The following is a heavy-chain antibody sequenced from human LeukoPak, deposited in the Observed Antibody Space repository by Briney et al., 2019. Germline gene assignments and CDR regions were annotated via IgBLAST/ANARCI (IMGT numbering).Heavy chain of an antibody. CDR3: TGSGGNSC. Sequence: GGPLRLSCAASGFTLSGNSMHWVRQAPGKGLVWVSSTYADGSTFYADSVKGRFTISRDNAKNTVYLQMNSLRGEDTAVYYCTGSGGNSCWGQGTMVTVSS. J-gene: IGHJ3*01. D-gene: IGHD6-19*01. CDR2: TYADGST. V-gene: IGHV3-74*01. CDR1: GFTLSGNS.